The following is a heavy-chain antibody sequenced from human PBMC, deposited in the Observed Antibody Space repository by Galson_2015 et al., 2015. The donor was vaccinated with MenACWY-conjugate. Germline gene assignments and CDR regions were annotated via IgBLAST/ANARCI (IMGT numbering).Heavy chain of an antibody. CDR2: IKADGSIS. Sequence: SLRLSCAASGFTFNNYWMHWVRHPPGKGLEWISYIKADGSISNYADSVKGRFTISTDNAKNMVYLQMDGLGDEDTAVYFCARDNNWSFDSWGQGTLVTVSS. CDR1: GFTFNNYW. V-gene: IGHV3-74*01. D-gene: IGHD1-1*01. J-gene: IGHJ4*02. CDR3: ARDNNWSFDS.